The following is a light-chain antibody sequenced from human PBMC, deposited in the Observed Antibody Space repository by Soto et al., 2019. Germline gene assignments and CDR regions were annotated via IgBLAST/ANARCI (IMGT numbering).Light chain of an antibody. CDR1: SSDVGGYHY. J-gene: IGLJ2*01. Sequence: QSVLTQPRSVSGSPGQSVTLSCTGTSSDVGGYHYVSWYQHHPGKAPKIIIYDVNKRPSGVPDRFSGSKSGNTASLTISGLQTEDEADYYCCSYAVSYTLVFGGGTKLTVL. CDR2: DVN. V-gene: IGLV2-11*01. CDR3: CSYAVSYTLV.